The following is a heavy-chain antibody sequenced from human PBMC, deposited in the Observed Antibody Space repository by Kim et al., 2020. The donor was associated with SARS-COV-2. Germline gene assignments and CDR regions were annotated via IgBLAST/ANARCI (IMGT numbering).Heavy chain of an antibody. CDR2: T. V-gene: IGHV3-11*03. CDR3: VRGAKNYGPEEY. J-gene: IGHJ4*02. Sequence: TNYADSVKGRFTISRDNAKNSLYLQRSSLRAEDTAVYFCVRGAKNYGPEEYWGQRTLVTVSS. D-gene: IGHD1-26*01.